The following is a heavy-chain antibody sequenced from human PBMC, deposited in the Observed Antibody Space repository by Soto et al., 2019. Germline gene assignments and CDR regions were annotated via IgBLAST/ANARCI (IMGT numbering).Heavy chain of an antibody. CDR1: VNTLTSFY. CDR3: ARPPGYVTDWYYFDT. Sequence: ASVKVSCKTSVNTLTSFYIHWVRQAPGQGLEWVGRLSPTTGGTNYAQHFQGRVTETWDMSTFTAYMELSSLIYEDTAVYYCARPPGYVTDWYYFDTWGQGTQVTVSS. CDR2: LSPTTGGT. J-gene: IGHJ4*02. D-gene: IGHD3-9*01. V-gene: IGHV1-2*02.